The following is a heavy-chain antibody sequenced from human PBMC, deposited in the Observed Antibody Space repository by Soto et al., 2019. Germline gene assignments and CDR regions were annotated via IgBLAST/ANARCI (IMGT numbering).Heavy chain of an antibody. CDR3: AREMTIFGVAPGGGVDV. CDR2: IYQSGRT. Sequence: SSETLSLTCAVSGGSINTFDFSWSWIRQPPGRGLEWIGSIYQSGRTYYIPSLKSQVTMSLEKSKNQFSLKINSVVAADSAIYYCAREMTIFGVAPGGGVDVWGQGTTVTVSS. D-gene: IGHD3-3*01. V-gene: IGHV4-30-2*01. J-gene: IGHJ6*02. CDR1: GGSINTFDFS.